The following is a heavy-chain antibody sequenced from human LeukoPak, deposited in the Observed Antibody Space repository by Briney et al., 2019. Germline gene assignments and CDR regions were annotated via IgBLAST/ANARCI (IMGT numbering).Heavy chain of an antibody. CDR2: ISGGSAGT. V-gene: IGHV3-23*01. CDR1: GFTFSTYV. Sequence: HSGGSLRLSCAASGFTFSTYVLSWVRQAPGKGLEWVSSISGGSAGTYHADSVKGRFSISRDNSKSSLYLQMNSLRAEDTAIYFCAKGGYHLLYRGLGSDAFDIWGQGTMVIVSS. D-gene: IGHD2-2*02. J-gene: IGHJ3*02. CDR3: AKGGYHLLYRGLGSDAFDI.